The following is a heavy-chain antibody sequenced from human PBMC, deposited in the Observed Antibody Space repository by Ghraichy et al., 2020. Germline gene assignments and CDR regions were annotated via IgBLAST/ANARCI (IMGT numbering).Heavy chain of an antibody. J-gene: IGHJ4*02. D-gene: IGHD3-3*01. CDR1: GGSISSGGYY. Sequence: SLTCTVSGGSISSGGYYWSWIRQHPGKGLEWIGYIYYSGSTYYNPSLKSRVTISVDTSKNQFSLKLSSVTAADTAVYYCARDITIFGVVIIQGYWGQGTLVTVSS. CDR3: ARDITIFGVVIIQGY. V-gene: IGHV4-31*03. CDR2: IYYSGST.